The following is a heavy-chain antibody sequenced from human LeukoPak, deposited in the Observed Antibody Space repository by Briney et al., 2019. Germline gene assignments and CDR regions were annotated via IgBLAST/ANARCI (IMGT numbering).Heavy chain of an antibody. D-gene: IGHD2-2*02. CDR3: AREEDCSSTSCYTGY. Sequence: SVKVPCKASGGTFSSYAISWVRQAPGQGLEWMGGIIPIFGTANYAQKFQGRVTITADESTSTAYMELSSLRSEDTAVYYCAREEDCSSTSCYTGYWGQGTLVTVSS. CDR2: IIPIFGTA. V-gene: IGHV1-69*01. J-gene: IGHJ4*02. CDR1: GGTFSSYA.